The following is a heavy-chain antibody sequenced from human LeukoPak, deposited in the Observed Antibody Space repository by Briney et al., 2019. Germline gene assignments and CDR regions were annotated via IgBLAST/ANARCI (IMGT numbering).Heavy chain of an antibody. D-gene: IGHD2-2*01. CDR3: SVVVPAAISRPFDY. J-gene: IGHJ4*02. V-gene: IGHV3-30*02. CDR1: GFTFSSYG. Sequence: GGSLRLSCAASGFTFSSYGMHWVRQAPGKGLEWVAFIRNDGSNKYYADSVKGRFTISRDNSKNTLYLQMNSLRAEDTAVYYCSVVVPAAISRPFDYWGQGTLVTVSS. CDR2: IRNDGSNK.